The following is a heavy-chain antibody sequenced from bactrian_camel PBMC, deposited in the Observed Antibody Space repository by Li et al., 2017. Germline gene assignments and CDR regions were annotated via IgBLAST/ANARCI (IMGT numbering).Heavy chain of an antibody. CDR3: AARVWECSLGYRDYFAH. CDR2: IDTDDHT. Sequence: VQLVESGGGSVQAGGSLRLTCAPASMYTLRRYCMGWFRQTPGKDREDVASIDTDDHTTYADSVKGRFTISKDKSKNTLYLQMNSLKPEDTAMYYCAARVWECSLGYRDYFAHWGQGTQVTVS. V-gene: IGHV3S6*01. CDR1: MYTLRRYC. J-gene: IGHJ4*01. D-gene: IGHD4*01.